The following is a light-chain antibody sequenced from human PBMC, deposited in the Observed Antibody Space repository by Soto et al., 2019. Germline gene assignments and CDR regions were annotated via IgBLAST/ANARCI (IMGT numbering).Light chain of an antibody. CDR1: NIGSKS. V-gene: IGLV3-21*04. CDR3: QVWGRDSDHPV. Sequence: SYVLTQPPSVSLAPGETATITCGGDNIGSKSVHWYQQKPGQAPVLVIHYDSDRPSGIPERLSGSNSGNTATLTISRVEAWYEADYYCQVWGRDSDHPVFGVGTKLTVL. J-gene: IGLJ2*01. CDR2: YDS.